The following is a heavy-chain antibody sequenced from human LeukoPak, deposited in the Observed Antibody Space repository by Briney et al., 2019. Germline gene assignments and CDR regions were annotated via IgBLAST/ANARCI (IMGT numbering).Heavy chain of an antibody. CDR2: ISWNSGSI. Sequence: AGGSLRLSCAASGFTFDDYAMHWVRQAPGKGLGWVSGISWNSGSIGYADSVKGRFTISRDNAKNSLYLQMNSLRAEDTALYYCAKSYYGPNAFDIWGQGTMVTVSS. V-gene: IGHV3-9*01. CDR3: AKSYYGPNAFDI. CDR1: GFTFDDYA. J-gene: IGHJ3*02. D-gene: IGHD3-10*01.